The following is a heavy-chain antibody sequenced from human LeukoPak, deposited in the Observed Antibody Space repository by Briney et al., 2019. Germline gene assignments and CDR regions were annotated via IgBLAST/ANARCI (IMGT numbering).Heavy chain of an antibody. CDR3: AAAPIEMQQRGFDY. V-gene: IGHV1-58*02. CDR2: TVVASGNT. J-gene: IGHJ4*02. Sequence: SVKVSCKASVFTFTNSAMQWVRQARGQRLEWIGWTVVASGNTKYAQKFQERVTITRDMSTSTAYMELSSLSPEDTAVYYCAAAPIEMQQRGFDYSGQGTLVSVSS. D-gene: IGHD5-24*01. CDR1: VFTFTNSA.